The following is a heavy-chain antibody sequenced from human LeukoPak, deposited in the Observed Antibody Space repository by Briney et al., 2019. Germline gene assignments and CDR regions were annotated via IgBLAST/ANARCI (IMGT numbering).Heavy chain of an antibody. V-gene: IGHV4-61*02. CDR2: IYTSGST. Sequence: SQTLSLTCTVSGGSISSGSYYWSWIRQPAGKGLEWIGRIYTSGSTNYNPSLKSRVTISVDTSKNQFSLKLSSVTAADTAVYYCARDMYGDGLGYWGQGTLVTVSS. J-gene: IGHJ4*02. CDR3: ARDMYGDGLGY. D-gene: IGHD4-17*01. CDR1: GGSISSGSYY.